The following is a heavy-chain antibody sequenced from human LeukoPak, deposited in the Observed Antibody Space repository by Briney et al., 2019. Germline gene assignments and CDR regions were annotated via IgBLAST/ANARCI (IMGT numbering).Heavy chain of an antibody. CDR2: MNPNSGNT. Sequence: ASVKVSCKASGYTFTSYDINWVRQATGQGLEWMGWMNPNSGNTGYAQNFQGRVTITRNTSISTAYMELSSLRSEDTAVYYCARGVGTEMATIDAFDIWGQGTMVTVS. CDR1: GYTFTSYD. CDR3: ARGVGTEMATIDAFDI. J-gene: IGHJ3*02. D-gene: IGHD5-24*01. V-gene: IGHV1-8*03.